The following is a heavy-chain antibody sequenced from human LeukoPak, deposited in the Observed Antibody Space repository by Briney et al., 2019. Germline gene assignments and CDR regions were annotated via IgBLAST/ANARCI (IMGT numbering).Heavy chain of an antibody. Sequence: ASVKVSCKASGGTFSSYAISWVRQAPGQGLEWMGRIIPILGIANYAQKFQGRVTITADKSTSTAYMELSSLRSEDTAVYYCARDRAAAVTRGWFDPWGQGTLVTVSS. J-gene: IGHJ5*02. CDR2: IIPILGIA. V-gene: IGHV1-69*04. D-gene: IGHD6-13*01. CDR3: ARDRAAAVTRGWFDP. CDR1: GGTFSSYA.